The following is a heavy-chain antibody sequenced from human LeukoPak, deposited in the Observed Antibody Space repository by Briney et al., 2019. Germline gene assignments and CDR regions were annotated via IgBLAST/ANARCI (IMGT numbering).Heavy chain of an antibody. V-gene: IGHV3-7*05. CDR1: GFTFRSTW. J-gene: IGHJ4*02. Sequence: GGSQRLSCAASGFTFRSTWMRWARQAPGKGLGLVASIKGDGSDKYYVDSVKGRFTISRDNAKNSLFLQMSSLRDEDTAFYYCVSPRSGNYFDFWGQGTLVTVSS. CDR3: VSPRSGNYFDF. CDR2: IKGDGSDK.